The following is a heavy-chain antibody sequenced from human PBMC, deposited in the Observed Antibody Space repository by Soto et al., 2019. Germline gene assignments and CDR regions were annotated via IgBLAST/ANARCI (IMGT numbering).Heavy chain of an antibody. D-gene: IGHD3-10*01. J-gene: IGHJ4*02. CDR2: IYSSGST. V-gene: IGHV4-59*01. CDR1: GDSITSYY. Sequence: QVQLQESGPGLVKPSETLSLTCTVSGDSITSYYWTWIRQPPGKGLEWIGYIYSSGSTNYNPSLKSRVAISVDPSKTQFSLKLNSLTAADTAVYYCARDGSGRPATYWGQGTLVTVSS. CDR3: ARDGSGRPATY.